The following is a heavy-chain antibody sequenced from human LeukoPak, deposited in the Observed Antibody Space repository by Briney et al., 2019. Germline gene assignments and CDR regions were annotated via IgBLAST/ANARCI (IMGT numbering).Heavy chain of an antibody. Sequence: GGSLRRSCAASGFTISSYWRNWLRLAPGKGLEWVANIKEDGSEKYYVDSVEGRFTISRDNAKNSLYLQMNSLRAEDTAVYYCTRGGGYYFDQLGQGTLVTVSS. V-gene: IGHV3-7*01. CDR3: TRGGGYYFDQ. D-gene: IGHD5-24*01. J-gene: IGHJ4*02. CDR2: IKEDGSEK. CDR1: GFTISSYW.